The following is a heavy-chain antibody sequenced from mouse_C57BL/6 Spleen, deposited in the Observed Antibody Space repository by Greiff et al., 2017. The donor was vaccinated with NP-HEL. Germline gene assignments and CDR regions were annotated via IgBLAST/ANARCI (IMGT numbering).Heavy chain of an antibody. CDR2: IDPANGNT. Sequence: EVKLVESVAELVRPGASVKLSCTASGFNIKNTYMHWVKQRPEQGLEWIGRIDPANGNTKYAPKFQGKATITADTSSNTAYLQLSSRTSEDTAIYYCASMMVTTHYYAMDYWGQGTSVTVSS. J-gene: IGHJ4*01. V-gene: IGHV14-3*01. CDR3: ASMMVTTHYYAMDY. CDR1: GFNIKNTY. D-gene: IGHD2-3*01.